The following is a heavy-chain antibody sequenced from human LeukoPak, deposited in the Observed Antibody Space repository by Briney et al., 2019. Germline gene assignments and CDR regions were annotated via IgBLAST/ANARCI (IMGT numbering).Heavy chain of an antibody. V-gene: IGHV4-4*07. D-gene: IGHD4-17*01. CDR3: ARGISGDYGLGH. CDR2: IYSSGSI. Sequence: SETLSLTCTVSGGSISSYYWSWIRQTAGKGLEWIGRIYSSGSIDYNPSLKSRITMSLDTPRNQLSLKLSSVTAADTAVYYCARGISGDYGLGHWGQGTLVTISS. CDR1: GGSISSYY. J-gene: IGHJ4*02.